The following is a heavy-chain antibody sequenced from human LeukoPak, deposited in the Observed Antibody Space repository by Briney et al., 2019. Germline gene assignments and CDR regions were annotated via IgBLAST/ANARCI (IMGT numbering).Heavy chain of an antibody. CDR2: IYISGST. CDR3: ARDRGTWNDDGFDY. CDR1: GGSISSRSYC. Sequence: SETLSLTCTVSGGSISSRSYCWSWIRQPAGKGLEWIGCIYISGSTNYNPSLKSRVTMSVDTSKNQFSLKLSSVTAADTAVYYCARDRGTWNDDGFDYWGQGTLVTVSS. J-gene: IGHJ4*02. D-gene: IGHD1-1*01. V-gene: IGHV4-61*02.